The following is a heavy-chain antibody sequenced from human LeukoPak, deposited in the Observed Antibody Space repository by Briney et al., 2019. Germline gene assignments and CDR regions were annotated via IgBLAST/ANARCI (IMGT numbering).Heavy chain of an antibody. CDR3: ARGRIVVPAVLDY. CDR1: GGSISSYY. CDR2: IYYSGST. V-gene: IGHV4-59*01. D-gene: IGHD2-2*01. J-gene: IGHJ4*02. Sequence: SETLSLTCTVSGGSISSYYWSWIRQPPRKGLEWIGYIYYSGSTNYNPSLKSRVTISVDTSKNQFSLKLSSVTAADTAVYYCARGRIVVPAVLDYWGQGTLVTVSS.